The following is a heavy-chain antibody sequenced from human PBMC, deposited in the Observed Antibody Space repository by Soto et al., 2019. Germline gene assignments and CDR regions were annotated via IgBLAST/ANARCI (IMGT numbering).Heavy chain of an antibody. J-gene: IGHJ5*02. CDR3: AREISAGFGEPWLDP. V-gene: IGHV3-53*01. Sequence: WGSLRLSCAASGFSVSSNYMTWVRQAPGKGLEWVSIIYSDGRTNYADSVKGRFTISRDNSKNTVYLQMTSLSADDTAVYYCAREISAGFGEPWLDPWGQGTLVTVS. CDR1: GFSVSSNY. CDR2: IYSDGRT. D-gene: IGHD3-10*01.